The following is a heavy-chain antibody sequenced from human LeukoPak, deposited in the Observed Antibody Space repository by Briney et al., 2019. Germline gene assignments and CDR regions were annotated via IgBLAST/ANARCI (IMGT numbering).Heavy chain of an antibody. V-gene: IGHV1-3*01. D-gene: IGHD3-10*01. Sequence: ASVRVSCKASGYTFTSYAMHWVRQAPGQRLEWMGWINAGNGNTKYSQKFQGRVTITRDTSASTAYMELSSLRSEDTAVYYCARGLVRGVIPDWFDPWGQGTLVTVSS. J-gene: IGHJ5*02. CDR2: INAGNGNT. CDR1: GYTFTSYA. CDR3: ARGLVRGVIPDWFDP.